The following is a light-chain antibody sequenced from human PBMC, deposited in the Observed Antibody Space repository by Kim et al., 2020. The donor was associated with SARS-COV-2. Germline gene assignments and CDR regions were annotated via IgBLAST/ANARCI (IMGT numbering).Light chain of an antibody. V-gene: IGLV1-51*01. CDR3: GTWDNSLSAAV. J-gene: IGLJ3*02. CDR2: DNN. Sequence: QSVLTQPPSVSAAPGQEVTISCSGSSSNIEANYVSWYQQVPGTVPKLLINDNNKRPSGVPDRFSGSKSGTSASLAITGLQTGDEADYYCGTWDNSLSAAVFGGGTKLTVL. CDR1: SSNIEANY.